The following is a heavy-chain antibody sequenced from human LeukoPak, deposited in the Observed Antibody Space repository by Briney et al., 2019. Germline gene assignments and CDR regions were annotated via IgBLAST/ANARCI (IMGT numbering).Heavy chain of an antibody. CDR3: ARHPPYYYDSSGYYFDP. D-gene: IGHD3-22*01. J-gene: IGHJ5*02. CDR1: GGSICSSRYY. V-gene: IGHV4-39*07. Sequence: SETLSLTCAVSGGSICSSRYYWGWIRQPPGKGLEWIGSIYYSGSTYYYPSLKSRVTISVDTSKNQFSLRLSSVTAADTAVYYCARHPPYYYDSSGYYFDPWGQGTLVTVSS. CDR2: IYYSGST.